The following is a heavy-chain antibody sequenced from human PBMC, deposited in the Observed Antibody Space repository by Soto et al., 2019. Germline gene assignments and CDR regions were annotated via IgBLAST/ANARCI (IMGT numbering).Heavy chain of an antibody. CDR3: ARGRTDFDY. V-gene: IGHV3-30-3*01. D-gene: IGHD4-17*01. Sequence: PGGSLRLSCVASGFTFSSYAMHWVRQAPGKGLEWVAVISYDGSNKYYADSVKGRFTISRDNSKNTLYLQMNSLRAEDTAVYYCARGRTDFDYWGQGTLVTVSS. CDR2: ISYDGSNK. J-gene: IGHJ4*02. CDR1: GFTFSSYA.